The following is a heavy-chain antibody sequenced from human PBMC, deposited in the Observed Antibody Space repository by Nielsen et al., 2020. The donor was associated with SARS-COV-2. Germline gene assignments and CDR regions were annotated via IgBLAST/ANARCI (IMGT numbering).Heavy chain of an antibody. V-gene: IGHV3-9*01. Sequence: GESLRLSCAASGFTFDDYAMHWVRQAPGKGLEWVSGISWNSGSIGYADSVKGRFTISRDNAKNSLYLQMNSLRAEDTALYYCAKIAAAGSPDYWGQGTLVTVSS. CDR3: AKIAAAGSPDY. CDR1: GFTFDDYA. D-gene: IGHD6-13*01. CDR2: ISWNSGSI. J-gene: IGHJ4*02.